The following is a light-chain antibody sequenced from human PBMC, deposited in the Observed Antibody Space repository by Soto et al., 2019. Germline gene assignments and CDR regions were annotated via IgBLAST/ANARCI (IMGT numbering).Light chain of an antibody. J-gene: IGKJ3*01. CDR3: QQYCSSPLFT. Sequence: DIVLTQSPGTLSLSPGERATLSCRASQSVSSTYFAWYQHKPGEAPRLLIYGAATRSAGVPDRFSGSGSVTDFTLTISRLEPEDFAVYYCQQYCSSPLFTFGPGTKVEIK. CDR1: QSVSSTY. V-gene: IGKV3-20*01. CDR2: GAA.